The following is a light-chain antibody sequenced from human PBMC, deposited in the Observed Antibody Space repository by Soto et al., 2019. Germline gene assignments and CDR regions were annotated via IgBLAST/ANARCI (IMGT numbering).Light chain of an antibody. V-gene: IGKV1-5*03. J-gene: IGKJ1*01. CDR1: QSINIW. CDR2: KAS. CDR3: QKYNTDSA. Sequence: DIQMTQSPSTLSASVGDRVTITCRASQSINIWLAWYQQKPGKAPNLLIYKASIVESGVPSRFSGSGSGTEFTLTINSLQPDDFATSFCQKYNTDSAFGQGTKVELK.